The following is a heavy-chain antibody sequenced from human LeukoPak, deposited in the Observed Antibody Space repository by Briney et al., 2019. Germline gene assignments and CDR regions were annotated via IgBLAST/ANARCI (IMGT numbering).Heavy chain of an antibody. CDR1: GYSFTSYW. J-gene: IGHJ4*02. CDR3: ARLAKVRGVIGYFDY. Sequence: GESLKISWKGSGYSFTSYWIGWVRQMPGKGLEWMGIIYPGDSDTRYSPSFQGQVTISADKSISTAYLQWSSLKASDTAMYYCARLAKVRGVIGYFDYWGQGTLVTVSS. V-gene: IGHV5-51*01. CDR2: IYPGDSDT. D-gene: IGHD3-10*01.